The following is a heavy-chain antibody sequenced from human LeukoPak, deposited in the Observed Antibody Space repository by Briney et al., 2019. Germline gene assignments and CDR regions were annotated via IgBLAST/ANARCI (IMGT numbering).Heavy chain of an antibody. CDR3: ARAYDSSGYYFDY. CDR2: VIPIFGTA. D-gene: IGHD3-22*01. Sequence: SVKVSCKASGGTFSSYAISWVRKAPGQGLEWMGGVIPIFGTANYAQKFQGRVTITADESTSTAYMELSSLRSEDTAVYYCARAYDSSGYYFDYWGQGTLVTVSS. V-gene: IGHV1-69*13. J-gene: IGHJ4*02. CDR1: GGTFSSYA.